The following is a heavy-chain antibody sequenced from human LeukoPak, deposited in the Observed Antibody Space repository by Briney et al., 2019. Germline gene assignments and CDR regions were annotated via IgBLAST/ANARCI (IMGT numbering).Heavy chain of an antibody. CDR1: GGSISSGSYY. J-gene: IGHJ3*02. D-gene: IGHD3-3*01. CDR2: IYTSGST. V-gene: IGHV4-61*02. Sequence: PSQXXSLTCTVSGGSISSGSYYWSWLRQPAGKGLEWIGRIYTSGSTNYNPSLKSRVTISVDTSKNQFSLKLSSVTAADTAVYYCAREFTIFGAFDIWGQGTMVTVSS. CDR3: AREFTIFGAFDI.